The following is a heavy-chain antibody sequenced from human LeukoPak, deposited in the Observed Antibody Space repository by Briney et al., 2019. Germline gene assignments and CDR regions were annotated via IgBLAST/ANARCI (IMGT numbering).Heavy chain of an antibody. D-gene: IGHD3-22*01. CDR2: IYSGGST. J-gene: IGHJ4*02. Sequence: GGSLRLSCAASGFTVSSNYMSWVRQAPGKGLEWVSVIYSGGSTYYADSVKGRFTISRDNSENALYLQMNSLRAEDTAVYYCASDPSRNHYYDSSGYSDYWGQGTLVTVSS. V-gene: IGHV3-66*01. CDR1: GFTVSSNY. CDR3: ASDPSRNHYYDSSGYSDY.